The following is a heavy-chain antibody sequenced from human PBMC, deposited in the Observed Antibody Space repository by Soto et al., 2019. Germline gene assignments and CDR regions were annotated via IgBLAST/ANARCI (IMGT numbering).Heavy chain of an antibody. CDR2: ISWNSGSI. CDR3: AKVTTGAVAGTFYYYGMDG. J-gene: IGHJ6*02. CDR1: GFTFDDYA. Sequence: EVQLVESGGGLVQPGRSLRLSCAASGFTFDDYAMHWVRQAPGKGLEWVSGISWNSGSIGYADSVKGRFTISRDNAKNSLYLQMNSLGAEDTALYYCAKVTTGAVAGTFYYYGMDGWGQGTTVTVSS. V-gene: IGHV3-9*01. D-gene: IGHD6-19*01.